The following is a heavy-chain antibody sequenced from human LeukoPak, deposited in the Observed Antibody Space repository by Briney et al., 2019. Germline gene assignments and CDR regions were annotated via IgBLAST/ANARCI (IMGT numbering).Heavy chain of an antibody. J-gene: IGHJ6*02. CDR2: LANDDRT. CDR3: AKDLHNYGMDV. V-gene: IGHV3-66*02. Sequence: GGSLGLSCAASGFDVSTMWMNWVRQAPGKGLEWVSVLANDDRTHYADSVQGRFTISRDNLKNTIYLQMSSLRVEDTALYYCAKDLHNYGMDVWGQGTTVTVSS. CDR1: GFDVSTMW.